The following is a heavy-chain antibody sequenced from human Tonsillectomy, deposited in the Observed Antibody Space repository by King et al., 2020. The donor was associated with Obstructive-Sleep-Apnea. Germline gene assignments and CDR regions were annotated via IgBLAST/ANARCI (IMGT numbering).Heavy chain of an antibody. CDR3: ARDMSAYDSTSPAY. Sequence: QLVQSGAEVKKPGASVKVSCRASGYTFTAYYIHGVRQAPGQGLEWMGLIRPNSGATNYAQKFQGRVTMTRDTSISTSYMDLSRLSSDDTAIYYCARDMSAYDSTSPAYWGQGTLVTVSS. J-gene: IGHJ4*02. CDR2: IRPNSGAT. V-gene: IGHV1-2*02. CDR1: GYTFTAYY. D-gene: IGHD3-10*01.